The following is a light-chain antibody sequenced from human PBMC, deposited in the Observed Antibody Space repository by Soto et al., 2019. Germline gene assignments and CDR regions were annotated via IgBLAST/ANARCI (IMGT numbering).Light chain of an antibody. Sequence: QSALTQPPSASGSPGQSVTISCTGTSSDVGAYKYVSWYQQYPGKAPKLMIYEVSKRPSGVPVRFSGSKSGNTASLTVSGLQAEDEADCCCTSYVGSNIWVFGGGTKLTVL. CDR3: TSYVGSNIWV. J-gene: IGLJ3*02. CDR2: EVS. V-gene: IGLV2-8*01. CDR1: SSDVGAYKY.